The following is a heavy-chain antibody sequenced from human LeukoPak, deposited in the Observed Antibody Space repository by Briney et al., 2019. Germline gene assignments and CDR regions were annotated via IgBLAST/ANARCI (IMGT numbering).Heavy chain of an antibody. J-gene: IGHJ4*02. CDR3: ARGSSNSGSYWGSGY. CDR1: GYTFTSYD. Sequence: ASVKVSCKASGYTFTSYDINWVRQATGQGLEWMGWMNPNSGNTGYAQKFQGRDTMTRNTSISTAYMELSSLRSEDTAVYYCARGSSNSGSYWGSGYWGQGTLVTVSS. V-gene: IGHV1-8*01. CDR2: MNPNSGNT. D-gene: IGHD1-26*01.